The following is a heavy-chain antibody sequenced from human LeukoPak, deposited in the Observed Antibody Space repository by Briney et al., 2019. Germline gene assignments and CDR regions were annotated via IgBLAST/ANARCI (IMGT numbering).Heavy chain of an antibody. CDR1: GYSINNGYF. J-gene: IGHJ4*02. CDR2: IYHTGNT. CDR3: ATVQYYYFDY. Sequence: PSETLSLTCTVSGYSINNGYFWGWFRQSPGKGLEWIGAIYHTGNTYYNPSLKGRVTISVDTSKNQFSLKLSSVTAADTAVYYCATVQYYYFDYWGQGTLVTVSS. D-gene: IGHD3-10*01. V-gene: IGHV4-38-2*02.